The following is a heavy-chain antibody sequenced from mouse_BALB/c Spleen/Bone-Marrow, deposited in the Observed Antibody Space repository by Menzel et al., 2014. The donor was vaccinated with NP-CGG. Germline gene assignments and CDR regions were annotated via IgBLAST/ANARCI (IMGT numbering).Heavy chain of an antibody. CDR1: GFTFSSYS. CDR3: TRHGEVRRFYYALDY. CDR2: ISNGGGST. J-gene: IGHJ4*01. Sequence: EVQLVESGGGLVQPGGSLKLSCTASGFTFSSYSMSWVRQTPEKRLEWVAYISNGGGSTYYPDAVKGRFTLSRDNAKNSLYPQMSSLKSEDTAMYYCTRHGEVRRFYYALDYWGQGTSVTVSS. D-gene: IGHD2-14*01. V-gene: IGHV5-12-2*01.